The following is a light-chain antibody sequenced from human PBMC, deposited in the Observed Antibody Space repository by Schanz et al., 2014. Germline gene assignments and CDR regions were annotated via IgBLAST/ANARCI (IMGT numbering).Light chain of an antibody. V-gene: IGLV1-40*01. J-gene: IGLJ3*02. CDR2: GNS. CDR3: SSYAGSINWV. CDR1: SSNIGAGYD. Sequence: QSVLTQPPSVSGAPGQRVTISCTGSSSNIGAGYDVHWYQQLPGTAPKLLIYGNSNRPSGVPDRFSGSKSDNTASLTVSGLQAEDEADYYCSSYAGSINWVFGGGTKLTVL.